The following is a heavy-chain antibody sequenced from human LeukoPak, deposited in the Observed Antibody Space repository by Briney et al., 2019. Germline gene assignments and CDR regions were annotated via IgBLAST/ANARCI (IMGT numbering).Heavy chain of an antibody. CDR3: ARGGGRNTAMVWAFDY. CDR1: GFTLSSYA. V-gene: IGHV3-23*01. CDR2: TSSSDAGT. Sequence: PGGSLRLSCAASGFTLSSYAMSWVRQAPGKGLEWVSATSSSDAGTYYAESVRGRFTISRDNSKNTLFLQMGSLRAEDMAVYYCARGGGRNTAMVWAFDYWGQGTLVTVSS. D-gene: IGHD5-18*01. J-gene: IGHJ4*02.